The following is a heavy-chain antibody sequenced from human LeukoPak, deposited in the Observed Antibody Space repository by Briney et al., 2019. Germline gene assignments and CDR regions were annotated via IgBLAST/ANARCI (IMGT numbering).Heavy chain of an antibody. V-gene: IGHV1-69*04. CDR2: IIPGFGIR. D-gene: IGHD6-6*01. J-gene: IGHJ6*02. CDR1: GGTFSSFS. Sequence: ASVKVSCKASGGTFSSFSISWVRQAPGQGLEWMGRIIPGFGIRNYAQKFQGSVTMTADISTSTAYIELSRLRSEDTALYYCARDSAQVVRGMDVWGQGTTVTVSS. CDR3: ARDSAQVVRGMDV.